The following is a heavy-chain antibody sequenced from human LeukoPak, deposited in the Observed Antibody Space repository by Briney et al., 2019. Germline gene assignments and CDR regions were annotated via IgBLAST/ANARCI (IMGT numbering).Heavy chain of an antibody. CDR1: GFTFNTYW. CDR3: AREGYGGWFDP. CDR2: IKPDGSDK. V-gene: IGHV3-7*01. J-gene: IGHJ5*02. Sequence: GGSLRLSCAASGFTFNTYWMNWVRQSPGKGLEWVPEIKPDGSDKYYVDSVKGRFTISRDNAKNSLYLQMDSLRGEDTAVYYCAREGYGGWFDPWGQGTLVTVSS. D-gene: IGHD5-18*01.